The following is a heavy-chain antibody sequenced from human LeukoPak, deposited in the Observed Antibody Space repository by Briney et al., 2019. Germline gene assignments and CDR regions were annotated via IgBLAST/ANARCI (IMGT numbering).Heavy chain of an antibody. V-gene: IGHV3-7*01. J-gene: IGHJ4*02. CDR3: ARGAGDSSGWYVYYFDY. D-gene: IGHD6-19*01. CDR2: IKQDGSEK. CDR1: GFTFSSYW. Sequence: GGSLRLSCAASGFTFSSYWMSWVRQAPGKGLEWVANIKQDGSEKYYVDSVKGRFTISRDNSKNTLYLQMNSLRAEDTAVYYCARGAGDSSGWYVYYFDYWGQGTLVTVSS.